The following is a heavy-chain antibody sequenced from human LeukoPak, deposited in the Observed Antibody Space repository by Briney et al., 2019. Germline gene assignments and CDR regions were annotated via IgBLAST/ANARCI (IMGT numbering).Heavy chain of an antibody. V-gene: IGHV3-48*04. Sequence: GGSLRLSCAASGFTFSSYSMNWVRQAPGKGLEWVSYISSSSSTIYYADSVKGRFTISRDNAKNSLYLQMNSLRAEDTAVYYCARDSHCYYMDVWGKGTTVTVSS. J-gene: IGHJ6*03. CDR3: ARDSHCYYMDV. CDR1: GFTFSSYS. CDR2: ISSSSSTI.